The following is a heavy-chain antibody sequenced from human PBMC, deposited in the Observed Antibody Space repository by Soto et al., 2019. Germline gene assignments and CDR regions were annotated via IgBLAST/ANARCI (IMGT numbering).Heavy chain of an antibody. Sequence: ASVTVSCKASGYPFTSYGINWVRQAPGQGLEWMGWINTHNGNTKYAQKFQGRVTMTTDTSTRIGYMNLRSLRSDDTAVYYCARGNRGFSPHGMDVWGQGTTVTVSS. CDR3: ARGNRGFSPHGMDV. CDR1: GYPFTSYG. J-gene: IGHJ6*02. V-gene: IGHV1-18*01. D-gene: IGHD3-3*01. CDR2: INTHNGNT.